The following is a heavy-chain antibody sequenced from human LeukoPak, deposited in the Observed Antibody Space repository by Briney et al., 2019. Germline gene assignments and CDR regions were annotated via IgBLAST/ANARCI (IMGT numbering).Heavy chain of an antibody. CDR1: GITFRSYG. D-gene: IGHD4-17*01. Sequence: GGSLRLSCAASGITFRSYGMHWVRQAPGKGLEWVAVISYDGSHKYYADSVKGHFNISRDNSKNTLYLQMNSLRAEDTAVYYCAKGGLRYHDYWGQGTLVTVSS. J-gene: IGHJ4*02. V-gene: IGHV3-30*18. CDR3: AKGGLRYHDY. CDR2: ISYDGSHK.